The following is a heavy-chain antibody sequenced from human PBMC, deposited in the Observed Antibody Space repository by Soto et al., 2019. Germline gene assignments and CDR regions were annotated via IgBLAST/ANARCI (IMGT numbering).Heavy chain of an antibody. CDR2: IYYSGST. J-gene: IGHJ6*02. CDR3: ARDGGGYYYYGMDV. CDR1: GGSISSGGYY. Sequence: TLSLTCTVSGGSISSGGYYWSWIRQHPGKGLEWIGYIYYSGSTYYNPSLKSRVTISVDTSKNQFSLKLSSVTAADTAVYYCARDGGGYYYYGMDVWGQGTTVTVSS. D-gene: IGHD3-10*01. V-gene: IGHV4-31*03.